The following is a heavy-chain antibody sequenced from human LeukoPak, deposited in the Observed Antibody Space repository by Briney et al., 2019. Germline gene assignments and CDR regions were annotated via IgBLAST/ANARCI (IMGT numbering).Heavy chain of an antibody. CDR3: VKDPIAVAGRRIIFYFDY. Sequence: GGSLRLSCAASGFTFSSYAMSWVRQAPGKGLEWVSAISGSGGSTYYADSVKGRFTISRDNSKNTLYLQMNSLRAEDTAVYYCVKDPIAVAGRRIIFYFDYWGQGTLVTVSS. CDR2: ISGSGGST. J-gene: IGHJ4*02. V-gene: IGHV3-23*01. D-gene: IGHD6-19*01. CDR1: GFTFSSYA.